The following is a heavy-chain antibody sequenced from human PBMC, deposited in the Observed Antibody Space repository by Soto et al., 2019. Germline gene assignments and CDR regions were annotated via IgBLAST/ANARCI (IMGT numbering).Heavy chain of an antibody. CDR1: GFTFNNYA. Sequence: EVQVLESGGGLVQPGGSLRLSCAASGFTFNNYAMSWVRQAPGKGLEWVSTISGSGGSTYYADSVQGRFTISRDNSKNTLYLQMNSLRAEDTAVYYCAKGRYGDYDAFDIWGQGTMVTVSS. J-gene: IGHJ3*02. CDR2: ISGSGGST. CDR3: AKGRYGDYDAFDI. D-gene: IGHD4-17*01. V-gene: IGHV3-23*01.